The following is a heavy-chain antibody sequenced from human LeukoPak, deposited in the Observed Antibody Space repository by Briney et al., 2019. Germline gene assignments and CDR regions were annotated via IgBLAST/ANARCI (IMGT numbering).Heavy chain of an antibody. D-gene: IGHD5-12*01. Sequence: GASVKVSCKASGYTLSSHYMHWVRQAPGQGLEWMGIINPSGGSTSYAQKLQGRVTMTRDTSTSTVYMELSSLRSEDRAVYYCARGDGYSGYPDDWGQGTLVTVSS. J-gene: IGHJ4*02. CDR3: ARGDGYSGYPDD. V-gene: IGHV1-46*01. CDR1: GYTLSSHY. CDR2: INPSGGST.